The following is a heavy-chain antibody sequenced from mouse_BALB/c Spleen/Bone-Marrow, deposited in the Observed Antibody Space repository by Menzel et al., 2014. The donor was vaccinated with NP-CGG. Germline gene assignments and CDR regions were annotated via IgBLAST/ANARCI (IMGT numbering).Heavy chain of an antibody. CDR2: INPSIGYT. J-gene: IGHJ4*01. CDR1: GYTFTSYW. CDR3: ARPPYYYGSSYDAMDY. Sequence: VQLQQSGAELAKPGASVKMSCKASGYTFTSYWMHWVKKRPGQGLEWIGYINPSIGYTEYNQKFKDKATLTADKSSSTAYMQLSSLTSEDSAVYYCARPPYYYGSSYDAMDYWGQGTSVTVSS. V-gene: IGHV1-7*01. D-gene: IGHD1-1*01.